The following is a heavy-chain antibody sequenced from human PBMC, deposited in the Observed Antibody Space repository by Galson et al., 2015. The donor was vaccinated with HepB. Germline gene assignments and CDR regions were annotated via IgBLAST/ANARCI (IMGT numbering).Heavy chain of an antibody. CDR2: ISWNSGSI. J-gene: IGHJ3*02. Sequence: SLRLSCAASGFTFDEHAMHWVRQAPGKGLEWVSGISWNSGSIGYADSVKGRFTISRDNAKNSLYLQMNSLRAEDTALYFCAKDRRAGYPFGALDIWGQGTMVTVSS. CDR3: AKDRRAGYPFGALDI. CDR1: GFTFDEHA. V-gene: IGHV3-9*01. D-gene: IGHD3-16*01.